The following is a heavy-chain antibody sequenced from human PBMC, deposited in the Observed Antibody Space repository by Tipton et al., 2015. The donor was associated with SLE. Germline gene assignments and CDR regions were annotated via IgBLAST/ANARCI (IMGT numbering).Heavy chain of an antibody. CDR2: SISHSGIT. D-gene: IGHD1-26*01. CDR1: GGSFGGAY. J-gene: IGHJ4*02. CDR3: ARVPSGQGAYHFDS. V-gene: IGHV4-34*01. Sequence: TLSLTCAVSGGSFGGAYWTWIRQPPGKGLEWIGESISHSGITNYNPSLESRVTISVDVSKNQYSLKLTSVTTADTAVYYCARVPSGQGAYHFDSWGQGTLVIVS.